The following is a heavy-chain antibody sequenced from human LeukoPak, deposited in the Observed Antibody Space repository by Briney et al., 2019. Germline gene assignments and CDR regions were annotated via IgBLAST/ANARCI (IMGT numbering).Heavy chain of an antibody. CDR3: AREFGYDSRHGMDY. V-gene: IGHV1-3*01. CDR2: INAGNGNT. J-gene: IGHJ4*02. CDR1: GYTFTNYG. D-gene: IGHD3-22*01. Sequence: ASVKVSCKASGYTFTNYGISWVRQAPGQRLECMGWINAGNGNTKYSQKFQGRVTITRDTSASTAYMELSSLRSEDTAVYYCAREFGYDSRHGMDYWGQGTLVTVSS.